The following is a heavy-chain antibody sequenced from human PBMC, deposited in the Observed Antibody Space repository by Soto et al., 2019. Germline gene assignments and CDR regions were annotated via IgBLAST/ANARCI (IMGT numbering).Heavy chain of an antibody. CDR3: ARGRIIGYCSGGSCPDSGMDV. V-gene: IGHV1-69*04. J-gene: IGHJ6*02. CDR1: GGTFSSYA. Sequence: GASVKVSCKASGGTFSSYAISWVRQAPGQGLEWMGRIIPILGIANYAQKFQGRVTITADKSTSTAYMELSSLRSEDTAVYYCARGRIIGYCSGGSCPDSGMDVWGQGTTVTVSS. D-gene: IGHD2-15*01. CDR2: IIPILGIA.